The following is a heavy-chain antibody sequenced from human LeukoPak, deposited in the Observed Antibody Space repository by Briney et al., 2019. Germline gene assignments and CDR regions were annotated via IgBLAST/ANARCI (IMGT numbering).Heavy chain of an antibody. CDR1: GFIFSTYW. D-gene: IGHD1-14*01. J-gene: IGHJ6*02. V-gene: IGHV3-7*05. CDR2: IKQGGSEK. Sequence: GGSETLFCAASGFIFSTYWVSWVRQAPGTGLEWVANIKQGGSEKTFLGPVRGGFTISRDDAKNSLNLQMNSLRAEETAVYYWARENTGWGGLDVWG. CDR3: ARENTGWGGLDV.